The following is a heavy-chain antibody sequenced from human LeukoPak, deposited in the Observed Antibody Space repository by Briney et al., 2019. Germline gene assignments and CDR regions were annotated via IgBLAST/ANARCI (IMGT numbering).Heavy chain of an antibody. CDR1: GGSISSDY. CDR2: IYTSGST. D-gene: IGHD3-10*01. V-gene: IGHV4-4*07. J-gene: IGHJ4*02. CDR3: ARVSYYYGSGSYLVDY. Sequence: SETMSLTGTVSGGSISSDYWSWIRQPAGKGREWIGRIYTSGSTNYNPSLKSRVTMSVDTSKNQFSLKLSSVTAADTAVYYCARVSYYYGSGSYLVDYWGQGTLVTVSS.